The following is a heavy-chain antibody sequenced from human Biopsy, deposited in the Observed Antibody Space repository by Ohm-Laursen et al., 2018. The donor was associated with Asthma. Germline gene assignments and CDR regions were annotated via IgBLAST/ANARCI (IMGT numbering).Heavy chain of an antibody. CDR3: VRHQYSSSWSTFDY. J-gene: IGHJ4*02. D-gene: IGHD3-22*01. V-gene: IGHV4-39*01. Sequence: TLSLTCAVSGGSISSSTYYWGWIRQPPGKGMEWIGSMYHSGSPYYHPSLKSRATISVDTSKNQLSLKMSSVTAADTAVYFCVRHQYSSSWSTFDYWGQGALVTVSS. CDR2: MYHSGSP. CDR1: GGSISSSTYY.